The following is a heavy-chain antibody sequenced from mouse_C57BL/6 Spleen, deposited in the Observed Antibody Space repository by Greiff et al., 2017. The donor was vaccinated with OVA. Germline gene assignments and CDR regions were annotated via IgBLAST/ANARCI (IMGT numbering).Heavy chain of an antibody. CDR1: GYTFTSYW. Sequence: QLPGTELVKPGASVKLSCKASGYTFTSYWMHWVKQRPGQGLEWIGNINPSNGGTNYNEKFKSKATLTVDKSSSTAYMQLSSLTSEDSAVYYCARYYYGSSYWYFDVWGTGTTVTVSS. V-gene: IGHV1-53*01. CDR2: INPSNGGT. D-gene: IGHD1-1*01. CDR3: ARYYYGSSYWYFDV. J-gene: IGHJ1*03.